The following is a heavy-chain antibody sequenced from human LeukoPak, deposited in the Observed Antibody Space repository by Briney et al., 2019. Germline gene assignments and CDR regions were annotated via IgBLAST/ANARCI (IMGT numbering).Heavy chain of an antibody. V-gene: IGHV3-74*01. D-gene: IGHD4-17*01. Sequence: GGSLRLSCAASGFTFSSYWMHWVRQAPGKGLGWVSRINSDGSSTSYADSVKGRFTISRDNAKNTLYLQMNSLRAEDTAVYYCAREWGGTYGDPGHFDYWGQGTLVTVSS. CDR1: GFTFSSYW. J-gene: IGHJ4*02. CDR3: AREWGGTYGDPGHFDY. CDR2: INSDGSST.